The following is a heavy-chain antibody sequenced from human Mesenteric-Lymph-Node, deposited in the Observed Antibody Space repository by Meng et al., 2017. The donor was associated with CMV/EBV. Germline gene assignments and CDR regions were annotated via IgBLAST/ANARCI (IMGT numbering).Heavy chain of an antibody. D-gene: IGHD3-9*01. Sequence: QWVQGVLKPAESLSFTSTFYGVSFCCYYWNWSRHSPEKGLEWMGEINHSGSTTYNPSFTSRIIISVDTSTNQISLNMSSVTAADTAVYYCARCSSYDILTGYFDYWGQGALVTVSS. V-gene: IGHV4-34*01. CDR2: INHSGST. CDR1: GVSFCCYY. CDR3: ARCSSYDILTGYFDY. J-gene: IGHJ4*02.